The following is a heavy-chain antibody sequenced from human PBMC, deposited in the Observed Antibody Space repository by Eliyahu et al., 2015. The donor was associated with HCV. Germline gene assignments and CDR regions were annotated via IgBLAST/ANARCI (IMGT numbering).Heavy chain of an antibody. J-gene: IGHJ3*02. CDR2: ISSSSSYI. D-gene: IGHD2-15*01. V-gene: IGHV3-21*01. CDR3: VSSGYCSGGSCYPAAFDI. CDR1: GFTFSSYS. Sequence: EVQLVESGGGLVKPGGSLRLSCAASGFTFSSYSMNWVRQAPGKGLEWVSSISSSSSYIYYADSVKGRFTISRDNAKNSLYLQMNSLRAEDTAVYYCVSSGYCSGGSCYPAAFDIWGQGTMVTVSS.